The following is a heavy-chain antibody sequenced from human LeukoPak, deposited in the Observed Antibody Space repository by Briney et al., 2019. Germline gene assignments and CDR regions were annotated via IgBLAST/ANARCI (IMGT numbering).Heavy chain of an antibody. Sequence: GGSLRLSCAASGFTFSSYSMNWVRQAPGKGLEWVSSISSSSSYIYYADSVKGRFTISRDNAKNSLYLQMNSLRAEDTAVYYCARVSSSWYYFDYWGQGTLVTVSS. V-gene: IGHV3-21*01. D-gene: IGHD6-13*01. J-gene: IGHJ4*02. CDR1: GFTFSSYS. CDR3: ARVSSSWYYFDY. CDR2: ISSSSSYI.